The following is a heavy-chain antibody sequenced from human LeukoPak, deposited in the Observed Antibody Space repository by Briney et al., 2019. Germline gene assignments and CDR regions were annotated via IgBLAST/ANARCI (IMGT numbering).Heavy chain of an antibody. CDR3: ARHGAAGYY. J-gene: IGHJ4*02. D-gene: IGHD6-13*01. Sequence: SGTLSLTCTVSGGSISSSSYYWGWIRQPPGKGLEWIGSIYYSGSTYYNPSLKSRVTISVDTSKNQFSLKLSSVTAADTAVYYCARHGAAGYYWGQGTLVTVSS. CDR1: GGSISSSSYY. CDR2: IYYSGST. V-gene: IGHV4-39*01.